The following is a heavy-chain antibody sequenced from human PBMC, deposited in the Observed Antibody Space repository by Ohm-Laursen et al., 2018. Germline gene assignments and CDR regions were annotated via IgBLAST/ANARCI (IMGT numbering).Heavy chain of an antibody. CDR3: ATILPGTWYAFDM. D-gene: IGHD1-1*01. CDR2: MYYSGIT. Sequence: SETLSLTCAVSGYSVGITNWWAWIRQPPGKGLEWIGYMYYSGITYYNPSLKSQVTMSIATSKNQVSLKLNSVTAVDTAMYYCATILPGTWYAFDMWGQGTMVTVSS. J-gene: IGHJ3*02. V-gene: IGHV4-28*01. CDR1: GYSVGITNW.